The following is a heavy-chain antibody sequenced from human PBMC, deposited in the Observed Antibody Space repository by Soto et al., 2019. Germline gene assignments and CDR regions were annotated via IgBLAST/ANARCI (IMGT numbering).Heavy chain of an antibody. CDR3: ARARLAAQKYYYYYYGMDV. CDR1: GGTFSSYA. J-gene: IGHJ6*02. V-gene: IGHV1-69*13. CDR2: IIPIFGTA. Sequence: ASVKVSCKASGGTFSSYAISWVRQAPGQGLEWMGGIIPIFGTANYAQKFQGRVTITADESTSTAYMELSSLRSEDTAVYYCARARLAAQKYYYYYYGMDVWGQGTTVTVSS. D-gene: IGHD6-13*01.